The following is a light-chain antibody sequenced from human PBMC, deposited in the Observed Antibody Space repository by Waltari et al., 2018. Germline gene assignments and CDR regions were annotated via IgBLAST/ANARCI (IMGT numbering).Light chain of an antibody. CDR2: DVT. Sequence: QSALTQPASVSGSHGQSITLSCTGSSRDIGDYDYFSWYQQHPGEAPKLIIYDVTHRPSGISNRFSGSKSGSAASLTISGLQAEDEADYYCSSYTNRILVFGGGTKLTVL. V-gene: IGLV2-14*03. J-gene: IGLJ2*01. CDR1: SRDIGDYDY. CDR3: SSYTNRILV.